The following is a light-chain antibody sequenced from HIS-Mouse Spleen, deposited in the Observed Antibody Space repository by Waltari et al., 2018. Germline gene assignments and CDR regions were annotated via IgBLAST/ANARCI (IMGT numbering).Light chain of an antibody. Sequence: EIVMTQSPATLSVSPGERATLPCWASQSVSSNLAWYQQKPGQAPRLLIYGASSRATGIPARFSGSGSGTEFTLTISSMQSEDFAVYYCQQYNNWPGLTFGGGTKVEIK. V-gene: IGKV3-15*01. CDR3: QQYNNWPGLT. CDR2: GAS. J-gene: IGKJ4*01. CDR1: QSVSSN.